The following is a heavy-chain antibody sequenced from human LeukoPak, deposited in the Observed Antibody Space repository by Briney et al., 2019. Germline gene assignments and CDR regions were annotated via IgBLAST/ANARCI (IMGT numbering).Heavy chain of an antibody. V-gene: IGHV3-30*02. D-gene: IGHD2-2*01. CDR1: GFTFSSYG. CDR3: AKVHCSSTSCPRSYLSIYFDY. CDR2: IRYDGSNK. Sequence: GGSLRLSCAASGFTFSSYGMHWVRQAPGKGLEWVAFIRYDGSNKYYADSVKGRFTISRDNSKNTLYLQMNSLRAEDTAVYYCAKVHCSSTSCPRSYLSIYFDYWGQGTLVTVSS. J-gene: IGHJ4*02.